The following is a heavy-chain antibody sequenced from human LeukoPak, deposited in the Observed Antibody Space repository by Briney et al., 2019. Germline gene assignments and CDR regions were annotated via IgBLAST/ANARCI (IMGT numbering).Heavy chain of an antibody. CDR3: ARDHRGSGSRYYYYYMDV. CDR1: VFTFSSYW. D-gene: IGHD3-10*01. V-gene: IGHV3-74*01. J-gene: IGHJ6*03. CDR2: INSDGSST. Sequence: GGSLSLSRAASVFTFSSYWMHWVRQAPGKGLVWVSRINSDGSSTSYADSVKGRFTISRDSAKNTLYLQMNSLRAEDTAVYYCARDHRGSGSRYYYYYMDVWGKGTTVTISS.